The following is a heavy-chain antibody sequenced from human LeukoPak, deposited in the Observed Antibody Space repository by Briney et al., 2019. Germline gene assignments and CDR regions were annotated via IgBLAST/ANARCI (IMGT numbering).Heavy chain of an antibody. Sequence: ASETLSLTCAVSGGSISSSNWWSWVRQPPGKGLEWIGEIYHSGSTNYNPSLKSRVTISVDKSKNQFSLKLSSVTAADTAVYYCARDYYYDSSGYYLAFDIWGQGTMVTVSS. J-gene: IGHJ3*02. V-gene: IGHV4-4*02. CDR1: GGSISSSNW. CDR3: ARDYYYDSSGYYLAFDI. CDR2: IYHSGST. D-gene: IGHD3-22*01.